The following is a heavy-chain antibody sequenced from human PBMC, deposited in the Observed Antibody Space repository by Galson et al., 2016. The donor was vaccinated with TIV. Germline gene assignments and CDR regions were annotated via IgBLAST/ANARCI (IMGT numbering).Heavy chain of an antibody. Sequence: SLRLSCAASGFVVNDIYMSWVRQAPGKGLEWVSLIYTGGSTYYADSVKGRFTNSRDNLKNTLYLQMNSLRAEDTAIYYCARDEGGGWFDYWGQGTLVTVSS. V-gene: IGHV3-53*01. CDR1: GFVVNDIY. CDR2: IYTGGST. J-gene: IGHJ5*01. D-gene: IGHD4-23*01. CDR3: ARDEGGGWFDY.